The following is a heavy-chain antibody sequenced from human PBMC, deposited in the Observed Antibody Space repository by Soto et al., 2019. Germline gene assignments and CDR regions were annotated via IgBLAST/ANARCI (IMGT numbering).Heavy chain of an antibody. CDR2: MNPNSGNT. J-gene: IGHJ5*02. CDR1: GYTFPSYD. V-gene: IGHV1-8*02. D-gene: IGHD6-13*01. Sequence: ASVKVSCKASGYTFPSYDINWVRQATGQGLEWVGWMNPNSGNTGYAQKFQGRVTMTRNTSISTAYMELSGLRSDDTAVYYCARDAAATGSGWFDPWGQGTLVTVSS. CDR3: ARDAAATGSGWFDP.